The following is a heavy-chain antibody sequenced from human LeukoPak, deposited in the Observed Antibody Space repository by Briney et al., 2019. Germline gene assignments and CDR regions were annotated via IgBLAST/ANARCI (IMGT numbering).Heavy chain of an antibody. CDR1: GYTFTSYD. CDR3: ARVERVSSGWYPS. CDR2: MNPNSGNT. J-gene: IGHJ4*02. D-gene: IGHD6-19*01. Sequence: SVKVSCKASGYTFTSYDINWVRQATGQGLEWMGWMNPNSGNTGYAQKFQGRVTMTRNTSISTAYMELTSLRSEDTAVYYCARVERVSSGWYPSWGQGTLVTVSS. V-gene: IGHV1-8*01.